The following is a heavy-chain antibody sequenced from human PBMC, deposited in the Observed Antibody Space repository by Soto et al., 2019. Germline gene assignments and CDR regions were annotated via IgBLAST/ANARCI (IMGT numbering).Heavy chain of an antibody. CDR3: VGGDYAGAGTFYLTDH. CDR1: GLTFNNYW. V-gene: IGHV3-74*01. CDR2: INGDGRTT. D-gene: IGHD3-10*01. Sequence: EVQLVESGGGLVQPGGSLRLSCTASGLTFNNYWMHWVRQAPGKGPVWVSRINGDGRTTTYADSVRGRFTISRDNAKNTLYLQMNCLRAEDTAVYYCVGGDYAGAGTFYLTDHWGQGSLVTVSS. J-gene: IGHJ4*02.